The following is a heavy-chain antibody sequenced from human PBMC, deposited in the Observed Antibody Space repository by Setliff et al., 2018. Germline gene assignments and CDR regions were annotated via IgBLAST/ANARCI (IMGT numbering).Heavy chain of an antibody. Sequence: SETLSLTCTVSGGSISSYYWSWIRQSPGKGLEWIGYIYYSGSTNYNPSLKSRVTISVDTSKNQFSLKLSSVTAADTAVYYCARTDDYYNFYAYWGQGTLVTVSS. CDR3: ARTDDYYNFYAY. CDR1: GGSISSYY. CDR2: IYYSGST. V-gene: IGHV4-59*01. D-gene: IGHD3-3*01. J-gene: IGHJ4*02.